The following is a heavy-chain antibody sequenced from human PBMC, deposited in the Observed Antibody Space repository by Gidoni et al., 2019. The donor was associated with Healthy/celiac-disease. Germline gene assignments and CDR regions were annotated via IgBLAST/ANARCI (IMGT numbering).Heavy chain of an antibody. J-gene: IGHJ4*02. CDR3: TRSCTNGVCLFDY. Sequence: EVQLVASGGGLVQPGRSLRLSCTASGFTFGDYAMTWFRQAPGKGLEWVGFIRSKAYGGTTEYAASVKGRFTISRDDSKNIAYLQMNSLKTEDTAVYYCTRSCTNGVCLFDYWGQGTLVTVSS. CDR1: GFTFGDYA. V-gene: IGHV3-49*03. D-gene: IGHD2-8*01. CDR2: IRSKAYGGTT.